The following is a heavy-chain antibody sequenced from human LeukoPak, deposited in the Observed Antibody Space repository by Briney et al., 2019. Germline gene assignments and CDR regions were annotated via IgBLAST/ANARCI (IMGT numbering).Heavy chain of an antibody. CDR3: ARQRYSTYWFDP. V-gene: IGHV4-59*08. Sequence: SETLSLTCTVSGGSISSYYWTWIRQPPGKGLEWIGYIYYSGNTNYNPSLKSRVTISLDTSKNQFPLKLSSVTAADTAVYYCARQRYSTYWFDPWGQGTLVTVSS. CDR2: IYYSGNT. CDR1: GGSISSYY. D-gene: IGHD6-13*01. J-gene: IGHJ5*02.